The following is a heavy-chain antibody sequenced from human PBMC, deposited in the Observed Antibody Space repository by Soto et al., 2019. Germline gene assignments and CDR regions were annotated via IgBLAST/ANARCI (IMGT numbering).Heavy chain of an antibody. V-gene: IGHV3-7*03. CDR1: GFTFSSYW. CDR2: IKQDGSEK. CDR3: ARGGGYSSSSLSSHGMDV. D-gene: IGHD6-6*01. J-gene: IGHJ6*02. Sequence: EVQLVESGGGLVQPGGSLRLSCAASGFTFSSYWMSWVRQAPGKGLEWVANIKQDGSEKYYVDSVKGRFTISRDNAKNSLYLQMNSLRAEDTAVYYCARGGGYSSSSLSSHGMDVWGQGTTVTVSS.